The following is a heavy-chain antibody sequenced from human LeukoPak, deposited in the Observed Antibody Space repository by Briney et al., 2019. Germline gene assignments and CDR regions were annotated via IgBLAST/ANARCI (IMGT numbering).Heavy chain of an antibody. CDR3: ARGPNYYDSSGYYRTARNELDY. D-gene: IGHD3-22*01. V-gene: IGHV1-18*01. Sequence: ASVTVSCKASGYTFTSYGISWVRQAPGQGLEWMGWISAYNGNTNYAQKLQGRVTMTTDTSTSTAYMELRSLRSDDTAVYYCARGPNYYDSSGYYRTARNELDYWGQGTLVTVSS. CDR1: GYTFTSYG. J-gene: IGHJ4*02. CDR2: ISAYNGNT.